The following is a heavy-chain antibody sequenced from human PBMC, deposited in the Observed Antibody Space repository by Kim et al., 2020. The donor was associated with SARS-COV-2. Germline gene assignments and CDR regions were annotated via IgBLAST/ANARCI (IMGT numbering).Heavy chain of an antibody. CDR3: ATGILGYCSGGSCYGMDV. D-gene: IGHD2-15*01. CDR1: GYTLTELS. V-gene: IGHV1-24*01. J-gene: IGHJ6*02. CDR2: FDPEDGET. Sequence: ASVKVSCKVSGYTLTELSMHWVRQAPGKGLEWMGGFDPEDGETIYAQKFQGRVTMTEDTSTDTAYMELSSLRSEDTAVYYCATGILGYCSGGSCYGMDVWGQGTTVTVSS.